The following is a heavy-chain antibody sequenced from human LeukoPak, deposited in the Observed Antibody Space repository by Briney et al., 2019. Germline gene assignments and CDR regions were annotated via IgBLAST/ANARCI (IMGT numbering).Heavy chain of an antibody. V-gene: IGHV4-38-2*02. CDR3: ARVHYYGSGSEY. D-gene: IGHD3-10*01. CDR2: IYHSGST. Sequence: SETLSLTCTVSGYSISSGYYWGWIRQPPGKGLEWIGSIYHSGSTYYNPPLKSRVTISVDTSKNQFSLKLSSVTAADTAVYYCARVHYYGSGSEYWGQGTLVTVSS. J-gene: IGHJ4*02. CDR1: GYSISSGYY.